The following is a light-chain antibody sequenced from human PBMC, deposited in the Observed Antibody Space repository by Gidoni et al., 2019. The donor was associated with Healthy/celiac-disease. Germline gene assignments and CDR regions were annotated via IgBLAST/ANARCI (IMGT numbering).Light chain of an antibody. CDR1: QSISSY. CDR3: QQSYSTLLT. V-gene: IGKV1-39*01. Sequence: GVSVTITCRASQSISSYLNWYQQKPGKAPKLLIYAASSLQSGVPSRLSGSGSGTDFTITISSLQPEDFATYYCQQSYSTLLTFGGGTKVEIK. CDR2: AAS. J-gene: IGKJ4*01.